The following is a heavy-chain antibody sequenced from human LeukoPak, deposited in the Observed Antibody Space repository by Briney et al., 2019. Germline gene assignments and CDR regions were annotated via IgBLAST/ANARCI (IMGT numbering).Heavy chain of an antibody. J-gene: IGHJ4*02. V-gene: IGHV4-39*01. CDR1: GGSISSGSYY. D-gene: IGHD6-13*01. CDR2: IYYSGST. Sequence: SETLSLTCTVSGGSISSGSYYWGWIRQPPGKGLEWIGSIYYSGSTYYNPSLKSRVTISVDTSKNQFSLKLSSVTAADTAVYYCARGGLRYSIYWGQGTLVTVSS. CDR3: ARGGLRYSIY.